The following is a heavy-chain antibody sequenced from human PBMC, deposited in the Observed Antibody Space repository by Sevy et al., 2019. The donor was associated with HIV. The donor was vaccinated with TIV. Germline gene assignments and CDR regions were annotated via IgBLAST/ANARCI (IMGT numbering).Heavy chain of an antibody. V-gene: IGHV3-15*01. CDR3: STRGGF. D-gene: IGHD1-26*01. CDR1: GITFSNGW. CDR2: IKSKTYGGTA. Sequence: GGSLRLSCAASGITFSNGWMSWIRQAPGKGLEWVGRIKSKTYGGTADYAAPLKDRFTISRDDSKNTLYLQMNSLKTEDTARYFCSTRGGFWGQGTVVTVSS. J-gene: IGHJ4*02.